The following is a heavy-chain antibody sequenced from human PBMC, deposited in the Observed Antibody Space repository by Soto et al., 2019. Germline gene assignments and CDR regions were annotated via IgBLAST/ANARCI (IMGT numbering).Heavy chain of an antibody. Sequence: QVQLVESGGGVVQPGRSLRLSCAASGFTFSSYGMHWVRQAPGKGLEWVAVILYDGSKKYYADSVKGRFTISRDNSKNTLYLKMSSLRGEDTALYYCVKDGSSGWPYFGDMDVWGRWTTVTVSS. V-gene: IGHV3-30*18. J-gene: IGHJ6*02. CDR2: ILYDGSKK. D-gene: IGHD6-19*01. CDR1: GFTFSSYG. CDR3: VKDGSSGWPYFGDMDV.